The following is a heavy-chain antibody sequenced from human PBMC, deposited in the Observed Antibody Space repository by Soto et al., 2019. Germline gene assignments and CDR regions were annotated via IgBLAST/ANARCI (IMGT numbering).Heavy chain of an antibody. CDR3: ARDSALVGGDSSSYYPREH. CDR1: GYPFTIYG. V-gene: IGHV1-18*01. CDR2: ISAYNGNT. J-gene: IGHJ1*01. D-gene: IGHD3-22*01. Sequence: QVQLVQSGPEVKKPGASVKVSCKASGYPFTIYGITWVRQAPGQGLEWVGWISAYNGNTNYAQKLQGRVTMTTDTSTTTGYMDLRSLRSDDTAVYYCARDSALVGGDSSSYYPREHWGQGTLVTVSS.